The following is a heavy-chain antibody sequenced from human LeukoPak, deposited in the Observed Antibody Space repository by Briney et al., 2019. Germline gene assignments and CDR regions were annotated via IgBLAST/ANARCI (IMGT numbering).Heavy chain of an antibody. CDR3: AKDSGDYFSIRNYFDC. D-gene: IGHD3-22*01. V-gene: IGHV3-30*18. J-gene: IGHJ4*02. CDR2: ISYDGSNK. CDR1: GFTFSRYG. Sequence: PGGSLRLSCAASGFTFSRYGMHWVRQAPGKGLEWVTVISYDGSNKYYADSVKGRFTISRDDSKNTLYLQVNSLRPDDTAVYYCAKDSGDYFSIRNYFDCWGQGTLVTVSS.